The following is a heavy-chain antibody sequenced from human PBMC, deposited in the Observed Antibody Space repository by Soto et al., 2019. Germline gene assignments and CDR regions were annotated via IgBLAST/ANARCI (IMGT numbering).Heavy chain of an antibody. V-gene: IGHV4-38-2*01. D-gene: IGHD3-22*01. CDR3: ARGPADYYDSSGYYYGPGWEFDY. Sequence: DTLSLTCAFSGYYIVSGYYWAWTRPPPGKGLACSVSIYHSGSTYYNQSRKSRVAISVDTSKNQFSLKLSSVTAADTAVYYCARGPADYYDSSGYYYGPGWEFDYWGHGTPVTVSS. CDR1: GYYIVSGYY. J-gene: IGHJ4*01. CDR2: IYHSGST.